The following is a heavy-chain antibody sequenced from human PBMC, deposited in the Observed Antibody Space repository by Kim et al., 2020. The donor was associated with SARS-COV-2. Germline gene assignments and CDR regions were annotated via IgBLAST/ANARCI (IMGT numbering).Heavy chain of an antibody. V-gene: IGHV6-1*01. D-gene: IGHD6-13*01. CDR2: TYYRSKWYN. CDR1: GDSVSSNSAA. J-gene: IGHJ5*02. CDR3: AREGRMAAAGHGRNWFDP. Sequence: SQTLSLTCAISGDSVSSNSAAWNWIRQSPSRGLEWLGRTYYRSKWYNDYAVSVKSRITINPDTSKNQFSLQLNSVTPEDTAVYYCAREGRMAAAGHGRNWFDPRGQGTRVTGSS.